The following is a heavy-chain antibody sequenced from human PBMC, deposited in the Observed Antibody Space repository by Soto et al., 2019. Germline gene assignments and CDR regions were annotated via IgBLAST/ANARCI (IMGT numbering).Heavy chain of an antibody. CDR1: AFSFSTSW. J-gene: IGHJ4*02. D-gene: IGHD1-1*01. CDR2: INPDGRTI. CDR3: ATAGNYYFDY. Sequence: WGSLRLSCAASAFSFSTSWMHWVRQAPGEGLVWVSRINPDGRTINYADSVKGRFTISRDNAKNTLYLQMNILRVEDTAVYFCATAGNYYFDYWGQGTLVTVSS. V-gene: IGHV3-74*01.